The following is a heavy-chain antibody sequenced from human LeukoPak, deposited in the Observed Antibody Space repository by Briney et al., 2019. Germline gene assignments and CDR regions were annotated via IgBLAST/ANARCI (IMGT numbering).Heavy chain of an antibody. D-gene: IGHD6-13*01. J-gene: IGHJ3*02. CDR3: ARAASEKYSSSWFSAFDI. Sequence: SQTLSLTCTVSGGSISSGGYYWSWIRQHPGKGLEWIGYIYYSGSTYYNPSLKSRVTISVDTSKNQFSLKLSPVTAADTAVYYCARAASEKYSSSWFSAFDIWGQGTMVTVSS. CDR1: GGSISSGGYY. CDR2: IYYSGST. V-gene: IGHV4-31*03.